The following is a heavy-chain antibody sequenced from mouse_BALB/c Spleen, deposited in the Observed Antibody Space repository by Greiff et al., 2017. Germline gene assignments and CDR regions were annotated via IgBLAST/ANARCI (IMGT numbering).Heavy chain of an antibody. V-gene: IGHV2-6-4*01. Sequence: VHLVESGPGLVAPSPCLSISCTVSGFSFSRYSVHWVRQPPGKGLEWLGMIWGGGSTDYYSALKSRLSISKDNSKIQVFLKMNSLQTDDTAMYYWARNALFTTVVANYYAMDYWGQGTSVTVSS. J-gene: IGHJ4*01. CDR2: IWGGGST. CDR3: ARNALFTTVVANYYAMDY. D-gene: IGHD1-1*01. CDR1: GFSFSRYS.